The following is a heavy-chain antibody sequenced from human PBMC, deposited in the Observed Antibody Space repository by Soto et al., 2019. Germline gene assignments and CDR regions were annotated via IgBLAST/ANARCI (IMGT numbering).Heavy chain of an antibody. CDR3: ASEAAAGTSDFDI. Sequence: QVQLVQSGAEVKKPGASVKVSCKASGYTFTSYDINWVRQATGQGLEWMGWMNPNSGNTGYAQKFQGRVTMTRNTSISTAYMELSSLRADDTAVYYCASEAAAGTSDFDIWGQGTMVTVSS. J-gene: IGHJ3*02. CDR2: MNPNSGNT. V-gene: IGHV1-8*01. CDR1: GYTFTSYD. D-gene: IGHD6-13*01.